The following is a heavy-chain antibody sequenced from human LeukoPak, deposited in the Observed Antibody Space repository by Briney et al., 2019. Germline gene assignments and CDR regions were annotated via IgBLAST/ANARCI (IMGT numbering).Heavy chain of an antibody. V-gene: IGHV4-59*08. CDR1: GGSISSYY. J-gene: IGHJ6*02. Sequence: PSGTLSLTCTVSGGSISSYYWSWIRQPPGKGLEGLGYTNSSGSTNYNPSLKSRVTISVDTSKNQFSLKLSSVTAADTAVYYCARHGYCSGGSCYSYYYYYGMDVWGQGTTVTVSS. CDR2: TNSSGST. CDR3: ARHGYCSGGSCYSYYYYYGMDV. D-gene: IGHD2-15*01.